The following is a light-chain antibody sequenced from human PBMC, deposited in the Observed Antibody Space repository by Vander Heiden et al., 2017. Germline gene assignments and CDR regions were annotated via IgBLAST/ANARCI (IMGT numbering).Light chain of an antibody. CDR2: AAS. Sequence: DIQMTQSPSSLSASVGDRVTITCRASQSISSYLNWNQQKPGKAPKLLIYAASSLQSGVPSRFSGSGSGTDFTLTISSLQPEDFATYYCQQSYSTRPTFGQGTKVEIK. CDR3: QQSYSTRPT. CDR1: QSISSY. V-gene: IGKV1-39*01. J-gene: IGKJ1*01.